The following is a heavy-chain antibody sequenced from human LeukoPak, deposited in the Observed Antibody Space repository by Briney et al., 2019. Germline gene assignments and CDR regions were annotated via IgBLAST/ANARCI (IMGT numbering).Heavy chain of an antibody. Sequence: SETLSLTCSVSGGSISSSSYDWGWIRQPPGKGLEWIGYIYYSGSTNYNPSLKSRVTISVDTSKNQFSLKLSSVTAADTAVYYCARDLGYCSSTSCYNWFDPWGQGTLVTVSS. D-gene: IGHD2-2*03. CDR3: ARDLGYCSSTSCYNWFDP. CDR2: IYYSGST. V-gene: IGHV4-61*01. CDR1: GGSISSSSYD. J-gene: IGHJ5*02.